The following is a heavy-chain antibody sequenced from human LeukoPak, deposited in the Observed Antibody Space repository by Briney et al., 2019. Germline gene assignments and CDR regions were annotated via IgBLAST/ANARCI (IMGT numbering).Heavy chain of an antibody. Sequence: SQTLSLTCTVSGGSISSGDYYWSWIRQPPGKGLEWIGYIYYSGSTYYNPSLKSRVTISVDTSKNQFSLKLSSVTAADTAVYYCARDLGLDYYDSSGYPWGAFDIWGQGTMVTVSS. V-gene: IGHV4-30-4*08. CDR1: GGSISSGDYY. J-gene: IGHJ3*02. D-gene: IGHD3-22*01. CDR2: IYYSGST. CDR3: ARDLGLDYYDSSGYPWGAFDI.